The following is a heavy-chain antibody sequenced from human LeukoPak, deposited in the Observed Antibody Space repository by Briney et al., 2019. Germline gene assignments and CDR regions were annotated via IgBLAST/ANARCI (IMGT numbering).Heavy chain of an antibody. CDR1: GFTVSSKY. J-gene: IGHJ4*02. Sequence: GGSLRLSCAASGFTVSSKYMSWVRQAPGKGLEWVSVIYSAGSTYYADSVKGRFTISRDNSKNTLYLQMNTLRAEDTAVYYCARSWAREEGFDYWGQGTQVNVSS. CDR2: IYSAGST. V-gene: IGHV3-53*01. CDR3: ARSWAREEGFDY.